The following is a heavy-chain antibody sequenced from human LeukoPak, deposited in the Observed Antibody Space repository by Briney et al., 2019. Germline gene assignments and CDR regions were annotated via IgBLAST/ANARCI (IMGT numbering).Heavy chain of an antibody. D-gene: IGHD1-26*01. V-gene: IGHV3-7*01. CDR2: MNQDGSEK. CDR1: GFTFSSYW. J-gene: IGHJ4*02. Sequence: GGSLRLSCAASGFTFSSYWMSWVRQAPGKGLECVSHMNQDGSEKYYVDSVKGRFTISRDNAKNSLYLQMNNLRAEDTAVYYCAKVGSGSYLRYFFDYWGQGTLVTVSS. CDR3: AKVGSGSYLRYFFDY.